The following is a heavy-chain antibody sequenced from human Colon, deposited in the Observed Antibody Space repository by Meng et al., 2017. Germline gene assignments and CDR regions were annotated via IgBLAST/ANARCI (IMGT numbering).Heavy chain of an antibody. CDR2: IDWDDDK. V-gene: IGHV2-70*04. D-gene: IGHD3-3*01. Sequence: SGPTPVKPTQTLTLTCTFSGFSLSTSGMRVSWIRQPPGKALEWLARIDWDDDKFYSTSLKTRLTISKDTSKNQVVLTMTNMDPVDTATYYCARMSFLRAFDIWGQGTMVTVSS. J-gene: IGHJ3*02. CDR3: ARMSFLRAFDI. CDR1: GFSLSTSGMR.